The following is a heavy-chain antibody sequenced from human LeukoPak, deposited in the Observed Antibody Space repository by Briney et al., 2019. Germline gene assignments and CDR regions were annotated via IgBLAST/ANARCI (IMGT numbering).Heavy chain of an antibody. CDR3: ARTYYDFWSGYLAY. J-gene: IGHJ4*02. V-gene: IGHV1-2*02. CDR1: GYTFTGYY. Sequence: GASVKVSCKASGYTFTGYYMHWVRQAPGQGLEWMGWINPSSGGTNYAQKFQGRVTMTRDTSISTAYMELSRLRSDDTAVYYCARTYYDFWSGYLAYWGQGTLVTVSS. D-gene: IGHD3-3*01. CDR2: INPSSGGT.